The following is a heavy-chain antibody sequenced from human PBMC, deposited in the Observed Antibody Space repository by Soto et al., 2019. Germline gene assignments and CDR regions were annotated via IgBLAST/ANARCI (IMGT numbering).Heavy chain of an antibody. CDR1: GYTFTSYY. J-gene: IGHJ6*03. Sequence: ASVKVSCKASGYTFTSYYMHWVRQAPGEGLEWMGIINPSGGSTSYAQKFQGRVTMTRDTSTSTVYMKLSSLRSYDTAVYYFAKAIDPPPARIPYGPYYMDVWGKGTTVTVSS. V-gene: IGHV1-46*01. CDR2: INPSGGST. CDR3: AKAIDPPPARIPYGPYYMDV. D-gene: IGHD6-6*01.